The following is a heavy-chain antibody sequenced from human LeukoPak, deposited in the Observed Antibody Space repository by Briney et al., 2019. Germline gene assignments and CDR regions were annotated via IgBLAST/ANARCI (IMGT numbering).Heavy chain of an antibody. CDR2: INWNGGST. CDR3: ARVNGGYSYGLFDY. CDR1: GFTFGDYV. J-gene: IGHJ4*02. Sequence: GGSLRLSCTASGFTFGDYVMSWVRQAPGKGLEWVSGINWNGGSTGYADSVKGRFTISRDNAKNSLYLQMNSLRAEDTALYYCARVNGGYSYGLFDYWGQGTLVTVSS. D-gene: IGHD5-18*01. V-gene: IGHV3-20*04.